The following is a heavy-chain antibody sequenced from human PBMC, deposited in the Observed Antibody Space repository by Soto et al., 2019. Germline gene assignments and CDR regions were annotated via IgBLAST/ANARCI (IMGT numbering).Heavy chain of an antibody. CDR2: ISSSSSYI. V-gene: IGHV3-21*01. CDR3: ARESEDLTSNFDY. J-gene: IGHJ4*02. CDR1: GFTFSNYP. Sequence: GGSLRLSCAASGFTFSNYPMNWVRQAPGKGLEWVSSISSSSSYIYYADSVKGRFTISRDNAENSLYLLMDSLRAEDTAVYYCARESEDLTSNFDYWGQGTLVTVSS.